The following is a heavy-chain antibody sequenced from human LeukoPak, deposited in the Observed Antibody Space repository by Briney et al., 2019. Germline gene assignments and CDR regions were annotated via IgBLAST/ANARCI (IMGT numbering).Heavy chain of an antibody. Sequence: GGSLRLSCGGSGFTFSNYEMTWVRQAPGKGLEWVSYIRSSGSPIYYAESVKGRFPFSRDNARNSMYLQMNNLRPEDTAVYYCVRRDVFDTSGYFYYWGQGTQVTVSS. CDR1: GFTFSNYE. CDR3: VRRDVFDTSGYFYY. V-gene: IGHV3-48*03. J-gene: IGHJ4*02. CDR2: IRSSGSPI. D-gene: IGHD3-3*01.